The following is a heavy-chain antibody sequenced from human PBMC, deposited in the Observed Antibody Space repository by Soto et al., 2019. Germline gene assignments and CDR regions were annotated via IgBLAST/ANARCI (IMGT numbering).Heavy chain of an antibody. D-gene: IGHD3-22*01. J-gene: IGHJ5*01. V-gene: IGHV3-74*01. Sequence: PGGSLRLSCAASGFTFSSYWMHWVRQAPGKGLVWVSRINSDGSSTSYADSVKGRFTISRDNAKNTLYLQMNSLRAEDTAVYYCARDEPQWGRLLLRKYNWFDYWGQGTLVTVSS. CDR2: INSDGSST. CDR1: GFTFSSYW. CDR3: ARDEPQWGRLLLRKYNWFDY.